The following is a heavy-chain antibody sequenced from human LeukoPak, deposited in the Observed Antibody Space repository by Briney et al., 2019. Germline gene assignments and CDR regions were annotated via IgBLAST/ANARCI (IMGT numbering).Heavy chain of an antibody. CDR2: TKSKTDGGTT. CDR3: TPYRGLRGDTYGMDV. V-gene: IGHV3-15*01. D-gene: IGHD1-26*01. CDR1: GFTFSNAW. Sequence: GGSLRLSCAASGFTFSNAWMSWVRQAPGKGLEWVGRTKSKTDGGTTDYAAPVKGRFTISRDDSKNTLYLQKNSLKTEDTGVYYCTPYRGLRGDTYGMDVWGKGTTVTVSS. J-gene: IGHJ6*04.